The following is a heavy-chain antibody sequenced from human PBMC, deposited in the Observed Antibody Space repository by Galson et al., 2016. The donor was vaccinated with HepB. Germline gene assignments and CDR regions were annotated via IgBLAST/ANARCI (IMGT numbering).Heavy chain of an antibody. CDR1: GVIFSDHA. Sequence: SLRLSCAISGVIFSDHAMHWVRQAPGQGLEWVAVTSSDGSNEYYADSVKGRFAISRDNSKNTLYLQMNTLRGEDTAVYYCGKGGTGIAVPVDLWGQGTLVTVSA. CDR3: GKGGTGIAVPVDL. V-gene: IGHV3-30*18. D-gene: IGHD1-1*01. J-gene: IGHJ5*02. CDR2: TSSDGSNE.